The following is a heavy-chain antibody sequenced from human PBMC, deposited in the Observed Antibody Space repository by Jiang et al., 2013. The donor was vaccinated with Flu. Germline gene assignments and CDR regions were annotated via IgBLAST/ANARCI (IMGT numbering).Heavy chain of an antibody. D-gene: IGHD4-17*01. CDR1: GFTFSSYG. V-gene: IGHV3-33*01. Sequence: GGGVVQPGRSLRLSCAASGFTFSSYGMHWVRQAPGKGLEWVAVIWYDGSNKYYADSVKGRFTISRDNSKNTLYLQMNSLRAEDTAVYYCARACRQEYGDYEPYPSYYFDYWGRGTLVTVSS. CDR3: ARACRQEYGDYEPYPSYYFDY. CDR2: IWYDGSNK. J-gene: IGHJ4*02.